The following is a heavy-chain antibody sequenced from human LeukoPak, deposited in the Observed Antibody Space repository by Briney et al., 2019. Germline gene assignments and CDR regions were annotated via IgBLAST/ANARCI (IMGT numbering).Heavy chain of an antibody. CDR1: GFTFSSYS. V-gene: IGHV3-21*01. CDR3: ARGGTGEVPFDY. CDR2: ISSSGTYI. J-gene: IGHJ4*02. Sequence: GGSLRLSCAASGFTFSSYSMNWVRQAPGRGLEWVSSISSSGTYIYYADSVKGRFTISRDNAKNSLYLQMNSLRAEDTAVYYCARGGTGEVPFDYWGQGTLVTVSS. D-gene: IGHD7-27*01.